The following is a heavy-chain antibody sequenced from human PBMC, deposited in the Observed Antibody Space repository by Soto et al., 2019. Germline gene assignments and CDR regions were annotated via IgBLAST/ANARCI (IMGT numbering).Heavy chain of an antibody. CDR1: GGSISSYY. V-gene: IGHV4-59*08. CDR2: IYYGGST. CDR3: ARHLYYYDSSGYHKRSNYFDY. D-gene: IGHD3-22*01. J-gene: IGHJ4*02. Sequence: PSETLSLTCTVSGGSISSYYWSWIRQPPGKGLEWIGYIYYGGSTNYNPSLKSRVTISVDTSKNQFSLKLSSVTAADTAVYYCARHLYYYDSSGYHKRSNYFDYWGQGTLVTVSS.